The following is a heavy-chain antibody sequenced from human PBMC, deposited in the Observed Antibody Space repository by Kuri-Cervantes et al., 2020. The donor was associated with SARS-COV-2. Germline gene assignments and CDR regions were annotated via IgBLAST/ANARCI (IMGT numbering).Heavy chain of an antibody. CDR3: ARGLSYDFWSGYYPYYYYMDV. J-gene: IGHJ6*03. CDR1: GHTFTSYA. CDR2: ISTNTGNP. Sequence: ASVKVSCKASGHTFTSYAMNWVRQAPGQGLEWMGWISTNTGNPTYAQGFTGRFVFSLDTSVSTAYLQISSLKAEDTAVYYCARGLSYDFWSGYYPYYYYMDVWGKGTTVTVSS. D-gene: IGHD3-3*01. V-gene: IGHV7-4-1*02.